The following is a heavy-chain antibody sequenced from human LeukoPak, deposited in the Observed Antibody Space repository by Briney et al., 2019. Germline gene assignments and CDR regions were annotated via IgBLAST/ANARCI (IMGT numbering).Heavy chain of an antibody. Sequence: PGGSLRLSCAASGFTFSSYGMHWLRQAPGKGLEWVSYISSISGSIYNADSVKGRFTISRDNAKNSLYLQMDSLRAEDTAVYYCVRDYSGWSGVFDYWGQGTLVTVSS. J-gene: IGHJ4*02. D-gene: IGHD6-19*01. CDR3: VRDYSGWSGVFDY. CDR2: ISSISGSI. CDR1: GFTFSSYG. V-gene: IGHV3-48*01.